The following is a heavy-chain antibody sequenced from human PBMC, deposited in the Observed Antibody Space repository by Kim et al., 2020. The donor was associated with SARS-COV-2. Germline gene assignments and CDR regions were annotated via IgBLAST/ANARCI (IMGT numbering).Heavy chain of an antibody. CDR3: ARQGGYCSSTSCYHWFDP. J-gene: IGHJ5*02. Sequence: SETLSLTCTVSGGSISSSSYYWGWIRQPPGKGLEWIGSIYYSGSTYYNPSLKSRVTISVDTSKNQFSLKLSSVTAADTAVYYCARQGGYCSSTSCYHWFDPWGQGTLVTVSS. CDR1: GGSISSSSYY. CDR2: IYYSGST. D-gene: IGHD2-2*01. V-gene: IGHV4-39*01.